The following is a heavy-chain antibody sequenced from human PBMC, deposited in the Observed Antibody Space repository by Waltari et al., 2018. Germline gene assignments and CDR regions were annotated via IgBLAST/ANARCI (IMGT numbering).Heavy chain of an antibody. V-gene: IGHV3-23*01. Sequence: EVQLLESGGGLVQPGGSLRLSCAASGFTFSSYAMSWVRQAPGKGLEWVSAISGSGGSTYYADSVKGRFTISRDNSKNTLYLQMNSLRAEDTAVYYCAKDGETPVVPAAGHRFDYWGQGTLVTVSS. CDR2: ISGSGGST. CDR3: AKDGETPVVPAAGHRFDY. D-gene: IGHD2-2*01. CDR1: GFTFSSYA. J-gene: IGHJ4*02.